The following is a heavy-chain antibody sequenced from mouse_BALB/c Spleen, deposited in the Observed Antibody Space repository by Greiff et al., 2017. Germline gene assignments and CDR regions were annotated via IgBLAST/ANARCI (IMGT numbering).Heavy chain of an antibody. CDR2: ISNGGGST. CDR3: ARHYGNYPNYFDY. V-gene: IGHV5-12-2*01. J-gene: IGHJ2*01. Sequence: EVKVVESGGGLVQPGGSLKLSCAASGFTFSSYTMSWVRQTPEKRLEWVAYISNGGGSTYYPDTVKGRFTISRDNAKNTLYLQMSSLKSEDTAMYYCARHYGNYPNYFDYWGQGTTLTVSS. CDR1: GFTFSSYT. D-gene: IGHD2-1*01.